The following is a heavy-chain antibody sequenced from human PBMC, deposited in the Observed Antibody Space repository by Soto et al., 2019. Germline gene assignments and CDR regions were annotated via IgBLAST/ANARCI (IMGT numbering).Heavy chain of an antibody. CDR2: ISSSGSTI. J-gene: IGHJ6*03. CDR1: VFPFSDYY. D-gene: IGHD2-2*01. V-gene: IGHV3-11*01. CDR3: ARRGVPAASYYYYYYMDV. Sequence: GGSLRLSCAASVFPFSDYYMSWIRQAPGKGLEWVSYISSSGSTIYYADSVKGRFTISRDNAKNSLYLQMNSLRAEDTAVYYCARRGVPAASYYYYYYMDVWGKGTTVTVSS.